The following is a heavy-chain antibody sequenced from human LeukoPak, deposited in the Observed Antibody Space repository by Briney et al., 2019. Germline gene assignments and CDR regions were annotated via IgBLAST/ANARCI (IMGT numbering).Heavy chain of an antibody. D-gene: IGHD3-10*01. CDR1: GGSISSGSYY. J-gene: IGHJ6*03. CDR3: ASTMVRGVNHPPESPGDYYYYMDV. V-gene: IGHV4-61*02. Sequence: SETLSLTCTVSGGSISSGSYYWSWIRQPAGKGLEWIGRIYTSGSTNYNPSLKSRVTISVDTSKNQFSLKLSSVTAADTAVYYCASTMVRGVNHPPESPGDYYYYMDVWGKGTTVTVSS. CDR2: IYTSGST.